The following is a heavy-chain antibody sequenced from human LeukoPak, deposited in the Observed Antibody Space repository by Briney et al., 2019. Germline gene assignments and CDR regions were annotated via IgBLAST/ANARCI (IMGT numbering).Heavy chain of an antibody. CDR1: GGTFSSYA. Sequence: GASVKVSCKASGGTFSSYAISWVRQAPGQGLEWMGGIIPIFGTANYAQKFQGRVTITADESTSTAYMELSSLRSEDTAVYYCARFDDFWSGYFAFDYWGQGTLVAVSS. J-gene: IGHJ4*02. V-gene: IGHV1-69*13. CDR3: ARFDDFWSGYFAFDY. D-gene: IGHD3-3*01. CDR2: IIPIFGTA.